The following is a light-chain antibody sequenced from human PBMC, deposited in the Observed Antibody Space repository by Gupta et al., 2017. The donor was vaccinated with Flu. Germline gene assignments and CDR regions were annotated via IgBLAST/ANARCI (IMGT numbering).Light chain of an antibody. CDR2: DAP. J-gene: IGKJ4*01. V-gene: IGKV1-33*01. Sequence: RSSLSASVGDRVTITCQASQDISNYLNWYQQKPGKAPKLLIYDAPNLETGVPSRFSGSGSGTDFTFTISSLQPEDIATYYCQQYDTLPPTFGGGTKVEIK. CDR3: QQYDTLPPT. CDR1: QDISNY.